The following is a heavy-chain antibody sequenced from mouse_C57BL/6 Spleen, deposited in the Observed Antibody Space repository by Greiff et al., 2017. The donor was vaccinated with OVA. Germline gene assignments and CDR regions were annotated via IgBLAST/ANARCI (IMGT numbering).Heavy chain of an antibody. Sequence: VKLMESGAELARPGASVKLSCKASGYTFTSYGISWVKQRTGQGLEWIGEIYPRSGNTYYNEKFKGKATLTADKSSSTAYMELRSLTSEDSAVYCCARDYYGSSLLGYWGQGTSVTVSS. CDR1: GYTFTSYG. CDR2: IYPRSGNT. V-gene: IGHV1-81*01. J-gene: IGHJ4*01. D-gene: IGHD1-1*01. CDR3: ARDYYGSSLLGY.